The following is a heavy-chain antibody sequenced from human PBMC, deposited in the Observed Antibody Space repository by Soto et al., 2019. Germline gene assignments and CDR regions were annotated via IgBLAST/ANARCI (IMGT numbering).Heavy chain of an antibody. Sequence: ASVKVSCKASGYTFTAYHIHWVRQAPGQGLEWMAWISPNSGDSKYAQNFRDRVTVTRDTSISTAYMEMSRLRYDDTALYYCARDVGYCTGKSCPNYFDLDVWGQGTTVTVSS. D-gene: IGHD2-8*01. CDR3: ARDVGYCTGKSCPNYFDLDV. CDR2: ISPNSGDS. J-gene: IGHJ6*02. V-gene: IGHV1-2*02. CDR1: GYTFTAYH.